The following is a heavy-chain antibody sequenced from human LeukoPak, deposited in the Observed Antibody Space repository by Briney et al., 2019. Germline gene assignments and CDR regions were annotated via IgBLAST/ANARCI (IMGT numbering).Heavy chain of an antibody. J-gene: IGHJ6*02. CDR1: GYTFTTYG. V-gene: IGHV1-18*01. CDR3: ARDMGGYYNYYYYGMDV. D-gene: IGHD3-3*01. CDR2: ISVYNGNT. Sequence: ASVKVSCRASGYTFTTYGINWVRQAPGQGLEWMGWISVYNGNTNYAENLQDRVTMITDTSTSTAYMELRSLRSDDTAVYYCARDMGGYYNYYYYGMDVWGQGTTVTVSS.